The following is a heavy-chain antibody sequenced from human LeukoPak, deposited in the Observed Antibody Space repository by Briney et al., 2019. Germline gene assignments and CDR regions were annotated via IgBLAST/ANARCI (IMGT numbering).Heavy chain of an antibody. CDR3: AKDYIAAAEGDY. D-gene: IGHD6-13*01. CDR2: ISYDGSNK. J-gene: IGHJ4*02. Sequence: PGGSLRPSCAASGFTFNTYTMNWVRQAPGKGLEWVAVISYDGSNKYYADSVKGRFTISRDNSKNTLYLQMNSLRAEDTAVYYCAKDYIAAAEGDYWGQGTLVTVSS. CDR1: GFTFNTYT. V-gene: IGHV3-30*18.